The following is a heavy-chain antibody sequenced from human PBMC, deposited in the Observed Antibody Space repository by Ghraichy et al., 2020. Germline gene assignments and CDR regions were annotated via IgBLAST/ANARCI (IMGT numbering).Heavy chain of an antibody. CDR3: ARDLWGPVCSCTSCCQFES. J-gene: IGHJ1*01. Sequence: GGSLRLSCVASGFTFSDNGMHWVRQAPGKGLEFVSVIWHDGSKKYHADSVKGRFFIFRDNSKNTLYLQMNSLRADDTAVYHCARDLWGPVCSCTSCCQFESWGQGNLV. CDR2: IWHDGSKK. V-gene: IGHV3-33*01. CDR1: GFTFSDNG. D-gene: IGHD2-15*01.